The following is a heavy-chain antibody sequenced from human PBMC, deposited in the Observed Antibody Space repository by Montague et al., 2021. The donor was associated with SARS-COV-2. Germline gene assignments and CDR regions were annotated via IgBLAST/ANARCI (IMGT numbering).Heavy chain of an antibody. CDR2: IYGDDDN. J-gene: IGHJ5*02. D-gene: IGHD3-9*01. Sequence: PALGKPTQTLTLTCAFSGFSLSTSEVGVGWIRQPPGKAPEFLALIYGDDDNRYKPSLKSRLTITKVTSKNQVVLTMTNVDPVDTATYYCAHFGILRYFDPWGQGTLVTVSS. V-gene: IGHV2-5*02. CDR1: GFSLSTSEVG. CDR3: AHFGILRYFDP.